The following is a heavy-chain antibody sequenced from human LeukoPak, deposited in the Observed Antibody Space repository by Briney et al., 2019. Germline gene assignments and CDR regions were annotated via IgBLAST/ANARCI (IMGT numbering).Heavy chain of an antibody. Sequence: SETLSLTCTVSGGSISSYYWSWIRQPPAKGLEGIGYIYYSGSTNYNPSLKSRVTISVDTSKNQFSLKLSSVTAADTAVYYCARDLGGYCSSTSCYGLDYWGQGTLVTVSS. D-gene: IGHD2-2*01. CDR3: ARDLGGYCSSTSCYGLDY. CDR1: GGSISSYY. CDR2: IYYSGST. V-gene: IGHV4-59*01. J-gene: IGHJ4*02.